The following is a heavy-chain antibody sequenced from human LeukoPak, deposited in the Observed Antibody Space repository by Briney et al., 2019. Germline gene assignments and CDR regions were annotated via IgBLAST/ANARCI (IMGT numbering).Heavy chain of an antibody. Sequence: PGRSLRLSCAASGFTFDDYAMPWVRQAPGKGLEWVSGISWNSGSIGYADSVKGRFTISRDNAKNSLYLQMNSLRAEDTALYYCAKTTAAHPRPYYFDYWGQGTLVTVSS. CDR2: ISWNSGSI. J-gene: IGHJ4*02. V-gene: IGHV3-9*01. D-gene: IGHD6-13*01. CDR3: AKTTAAHPRPYYFDY. CDR1: GFTFDDYA.